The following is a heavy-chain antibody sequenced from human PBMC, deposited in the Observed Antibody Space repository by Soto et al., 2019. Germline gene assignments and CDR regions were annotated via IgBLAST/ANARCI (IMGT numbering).Heavy chain of an antibody. V-gene: IGHV1-2*04. CDR1: GDGFAGCY. D-gene: IGHD6-13*01. CDR3: ERQSIAAAENYMDV. J-gene: IGHJ6*03. Sequence: GASVEVCWEACGDGFAGCYRRWVRQAPGQGLEWMGWINPNSGGTNYAQKFQGWVTMTRDTSISTAYMELSRLRSDDTAVYYCERQSIAAAENYMDVWGKGTTVTVSS. CDR2: INPNSGGT.